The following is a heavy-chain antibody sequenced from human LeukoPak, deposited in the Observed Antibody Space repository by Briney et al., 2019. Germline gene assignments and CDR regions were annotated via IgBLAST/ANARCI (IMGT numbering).Heavy chain of an antibody. Sequence: PGGSLRLSCAPSGFTFSSYSMNWVRQAPGQGLEWVSFISSSSSYIYYAASVKGRFTISRDNSKNALSLQMNSLRAEDTAVYYCAKDHDYYASGPIWGQGTMVTVSS. D-gene: IGHD3-10*01. CDR3: AKDHDYYASGPI. J-gene: IGHJ3*02. CDR2: ISSSSSYI. CDR1: GFTFSSYS. V-gene: IGHV3-21*04.